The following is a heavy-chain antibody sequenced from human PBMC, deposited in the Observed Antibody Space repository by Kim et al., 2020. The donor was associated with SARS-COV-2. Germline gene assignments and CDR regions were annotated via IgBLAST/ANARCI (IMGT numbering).Heavy chain of an antibody. J-gene: IGHJ4*02. Sequence: GGSLRLSCAASGFTFSNYAIHWVRQAPGKGLEWVALISYDGSNEYHADSVKGRFTVSRDNSKNSVYLQMTSLRAEDTAVYYCARLNTYSSPDDYWAQGTLVTVST. CDR2: ISYDGSNE. D-gene: IGHD6-13*01. CDR3: ARLNTYSSPDDY. CDR1: GFTFSNYA. V-gene: IGHV3-30-3*01.